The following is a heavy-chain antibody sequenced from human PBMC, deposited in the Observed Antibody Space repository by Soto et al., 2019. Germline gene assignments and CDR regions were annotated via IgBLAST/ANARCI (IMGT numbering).Heavy chain of an antibody. V-gene: IGHV1-2*02. J-gene: IGHJ6*04. Sequence: QVQLVQSGTEVKRPGDSVKVSCKASGYTFTGYYVHWVRQAPGQGLEWMGWINPNSGDTYLAQRFQGRVNMNRDQSKGTAYMELRGLTSADTAEYYCAKGGAIVAAGTRVYLYNAMDVWGEGTTVTVSS. CDR3: AKGGAIVAAGTRVYLYNAMDV. D-gene: IGHD1-26*01. CDR1: GYTFTGYY. CDR2: INPNSGDT.